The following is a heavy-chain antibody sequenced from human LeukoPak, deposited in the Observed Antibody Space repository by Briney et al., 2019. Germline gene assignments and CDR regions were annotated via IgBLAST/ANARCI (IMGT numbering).Heavy chain of an antibody. D-gene: IGHD3-9*01. CDR2: IYYSGTT. Sequence: SETLSLTCTVSGGSISNYYWNWIRQPPGKGLEWIGYIYYSGTTNYNPSLKSRVSMSVDTSKNQFSLKLSSVTAADTAVYYCAVDILTGYYNWEERGMFDPWGQGTLVTVSS. CDR3: AVDILTGYYNWEERGMFDP. V-gene: IGHV4-59*08. J-gene: IGHJ5*02. CDR1: GGSISNYY.